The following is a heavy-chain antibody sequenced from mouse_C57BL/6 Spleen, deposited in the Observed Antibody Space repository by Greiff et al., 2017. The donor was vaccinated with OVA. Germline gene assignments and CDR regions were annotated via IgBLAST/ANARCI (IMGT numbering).Heavy chain of an antibody. J-gene: IGHJ2*01. Sequence: QVQLKQPGAELVMPGASVKLSCKASGYTFTSYWMHWVKQRPGQGLEWIGEIDPSDSYTNYNQKFKGKSTLTVDKSSSTAYMQLSSLTSEDSAVYYCARSYYYFDYWGQGTTLTGSS. CDR3: ARSYYYFDY. CDR1: GYTFTSYW. D-gene: IGHD6-5*01. V-gene: IGHV1-69*01. CDR2: IDPSDSYT.